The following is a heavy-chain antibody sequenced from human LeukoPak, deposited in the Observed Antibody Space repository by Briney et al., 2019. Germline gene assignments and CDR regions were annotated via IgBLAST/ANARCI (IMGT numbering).Heavy chain of an antibody. V-gene: IGHV3-9*01. CDR1: GFTFDDHA. D-gene: IGHD6-13*01. Sequence: GGSLRLSCAASGFTFDDHAMHWVWRAPGKGLEWVSGISWSSANMGYADSVKGRFTISRDNANNSLYLQMNSLRAEDTAVYYCARDMVAAAGVFDYWGQGTLVTVSS. CDR2: ISWSSANM. CDR3: ARDMVAAAGVFDY. J-gene: IGHJ4*02.